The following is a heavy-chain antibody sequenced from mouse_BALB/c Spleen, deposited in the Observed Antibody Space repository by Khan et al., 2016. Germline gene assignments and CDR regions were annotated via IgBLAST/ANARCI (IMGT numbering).Heavy chain of an antibody. D-gene: IGHD2-1*01. CDR2: ISYSGST. J-gene: IGHJ4*01. Sequence: VQLKESGPGLVKPSQSLSLTCTVTGYSITSDYAWNWIRQFPGNKLEWMGYISYSGSTSYNPSLKSRISITRDTSKNQFFLQLNSVTTEDTATYYCAREGNRYAMDYWGQGTSVTVSS. V-gene: IGHV3-2*02. CDR3: AREGNRYAMDY. CDR1: GYSITSDYA.